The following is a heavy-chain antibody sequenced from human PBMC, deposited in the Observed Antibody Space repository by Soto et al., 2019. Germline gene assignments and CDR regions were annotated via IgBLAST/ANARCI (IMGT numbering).Heavy chain of an antibody. D-gene: IGHD3-9*01. CDR1: GFTFSSYS. V-gene: IGHV3-21*01. Sequence: EVQLVESGGGLVKPGGSLRLSCSASGFTFSSYSMNWVRQAPGKGLEWVSSIGTSSSYIYYADSVKGRFTISRDNAKNSLYLQMNSLSVEDMAVYYCARAPLRYFDWLLSPFDYWGQGTLVTVSS. CDR2: IGTSSSYI. J-gene: IGHJ4*02. CDR3: ARAPLRYFDWLLSPFDY.